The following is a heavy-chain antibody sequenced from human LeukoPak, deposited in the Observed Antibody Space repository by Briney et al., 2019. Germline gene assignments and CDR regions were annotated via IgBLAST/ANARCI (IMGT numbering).Heavy chain of an antibody. Sequence: PGGSLRLSCAASGFTFSNYAMSWVRQAPGKGLEWVSTISNSGAGTYYADSVKGRFTISRDNSKDTLYLQMNSLRAEDTAVYYCAGASDYYGSGSYDNYWGQGTLVTVSS. CDR1: GFTFSNYA. D-gene: IGHD3-10*01. CDR3: AGASDYYGSGSYDNY. V-gene: IGHV3-23*01. CDR2: ISNSGAGT. J-gene: IGHJ4*02.